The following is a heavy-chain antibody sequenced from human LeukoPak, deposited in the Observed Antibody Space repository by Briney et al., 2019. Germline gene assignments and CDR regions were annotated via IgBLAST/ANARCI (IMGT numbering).Heavy chain of an antibody. V-gene: IGHV3-21*01. CDR2: ISSSGSYI. J-gene: IGHJ4*02. CDR1: RFTFSSYS. CDR3: ARGGTYYYDSSGYYRPFDY. Sequence: GGSLRLSCAASRFTFSSYSMNWVRQAPGKGLEWVSSISSSGSYIYYADSVKGRFTISRDNAKNSLYLQMNSLRAEDTAVYYCARGGTYYYDSSGYYRPFDYWGQGTLVTVSS. D-gene: IGHD3-22*01.